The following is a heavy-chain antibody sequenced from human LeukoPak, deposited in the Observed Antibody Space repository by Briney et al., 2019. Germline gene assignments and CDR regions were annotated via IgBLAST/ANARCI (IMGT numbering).Heavy chain of an antibody. V-gene: IGHV3-30*18. J-gene: IGHJ5*02. D-gene: IGHD3-22*01. Sequence: PGRSLRLSRAASGFTFSSYGMHWVRQAPGKGLEWVGVISYDGSNKYYADSVKGRFTISRDNSKNTLYLQMNSLRAEDTAVYYCAKDLMDYYGPHWFDPWGQGTLVTVSS. CDR3: AKDLMDYYGPHWFDP. CDR2: ISYDGSNK. CDR1: GFTFSSYG.